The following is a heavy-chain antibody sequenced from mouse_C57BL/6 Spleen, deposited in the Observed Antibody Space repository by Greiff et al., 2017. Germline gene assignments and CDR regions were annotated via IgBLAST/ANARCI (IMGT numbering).Heavy chain of an antibody. V-gene: IGHV1-69*01. Sequence: QVQLKQPGAELVMPGASVKLSCKASGYTFTSYWMHWVKQRPGQGLEWIGEIDPSDSYTNSNQKFKGKSTLTVDKSSSTAYMQLSSLTSEDSAVYYCARGNWYFDVWGTGTTVTVSS. J-gene: IGHJ1*03. CDR2: IDPSDSYT. CDR3: ARGNWYFDV. CDR1: GYTFTSYW.